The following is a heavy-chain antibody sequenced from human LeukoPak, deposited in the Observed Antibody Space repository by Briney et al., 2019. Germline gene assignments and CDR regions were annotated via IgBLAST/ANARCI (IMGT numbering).Heavy chain of an antibody. D-gene: IGHD4-4*01. Sequence: ASVRVSCKASGYTFTGYYMHWVRQAPGQGLEWMGWINPNSGGTNYAQKFQGRVTMTRDTSISTAYMELSRLRSDDTAVYYCARETTVNPDLFDYWGQGTLVTVS. CDR1: GYTFTGYY. CDR2: INPNSGGT. V-gene: IGHV1-2*02. J-gene: IGHJ4*02. CDR3: ARETTVNPDLFDY.